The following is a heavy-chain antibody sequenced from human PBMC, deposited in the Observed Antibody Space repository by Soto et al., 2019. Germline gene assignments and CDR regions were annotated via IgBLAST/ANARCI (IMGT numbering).Heavy chain of an antibody. D-gene: IGHD1-1*01. CDR3: ATWHEREHAYDV. J-gene: IGHJ3*01. CDR1: GLSLSGYA. CDR2: VSGSGGTT. V-gene: IGHV3-23*01. Sequence: EVQLMESGGGLVQPGESLRLSCVVSGLSLSGYALSWVRQAPGKGLEWVSAVSGSGGTTYYADSVKGRFTISSDSSKTTVYLQMNDLRPDDTAVYYCATWHEREHAYDVWGQGTTVTVSS.